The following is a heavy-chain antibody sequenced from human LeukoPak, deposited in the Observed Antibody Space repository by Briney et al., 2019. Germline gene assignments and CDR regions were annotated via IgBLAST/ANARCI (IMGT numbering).Heavy chain of an antibody. J-gene: IGHJ6*03. CDR1: GDSIISYY. CDR2: IYFSGAT. D-gene: IGHD3-10*01. CDR3: ARGPPLRVGRGFYYMDV. V-gene: IGHV4-59*01. Sequence: LETLSLTCTVSGDSIISYYWTWIRQSPGKGLEWIGHIYFSGATYYNPSLNSRVTISIDKSKSQFSLKLGSLTAADTAVYYCARGPPLRVGRGFYYMDVWDKGTTVTVSS.